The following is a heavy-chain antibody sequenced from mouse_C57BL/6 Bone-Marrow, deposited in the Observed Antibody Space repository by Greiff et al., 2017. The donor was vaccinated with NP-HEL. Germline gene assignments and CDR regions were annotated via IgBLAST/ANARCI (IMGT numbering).Heavy chain of an antibody. D-gene: IGHD1-1*01. J-gene: IGHJ1*03. CDR1: GFNIKDYY. CDR2: IDPEDGET. Sequence: DVKLQESGAELVKPGASVKLSCTASGFNIKDYYMHWVKQRTEQGLEWIGRIDPEDGETKYAPKFQGKATITADTSSNTAYLQLSSLTSEDTAVYYCARGITTVVADWYFDVWGTGTTVTVSS. V-gene: IGHV14-2*01. CDR3: ARGITTVVADWYFDV.